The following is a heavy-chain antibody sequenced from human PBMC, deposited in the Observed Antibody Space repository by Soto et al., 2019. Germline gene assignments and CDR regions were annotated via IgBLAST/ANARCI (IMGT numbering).Heavy chain of an antibody. V-gene: IGHV3-23*01. Sequence: GGSLRLSCAASGFTFSIYAMGWFRQAPGKGLEWVADINGSGGEKYYVDSVKGRFTISRDNAKNALYLQMNSLRAEDTAVYYCARVTLEPLPAEYFQDWGQGTLVTVSS. CDR3: ARVTLEPLPAEYFQD. J-gene: IGHJ1*01. CDR1: GFTFSIYA. CDR2: INGSGGEK.